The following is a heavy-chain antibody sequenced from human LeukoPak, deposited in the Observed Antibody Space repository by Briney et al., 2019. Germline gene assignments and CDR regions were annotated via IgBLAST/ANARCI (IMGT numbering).Heavy chain of an antibody. V-gene: IGHV3-23*01. CDR2: ISGSGGTT. J-gene: IGHJ6*03. CDR3: ARGSQYYNYMDV. D-gene: IGHD1-26*01. Sequence: SGGSLRLSCAASGFTFSSYGMSWVRQAPGKGLEWVSGISGSGGTTDYAGSVKGRFTISRDNSKDTLYLQMNSLRAEDTALYYCARGSQYYNYMDVWGNGTTVTISS. CDR1: GFTFSSYG.